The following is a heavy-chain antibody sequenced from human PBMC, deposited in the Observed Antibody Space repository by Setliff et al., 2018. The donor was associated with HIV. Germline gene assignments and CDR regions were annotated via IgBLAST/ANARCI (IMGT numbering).Heavy chain of an antibody. CDR1: GYTFSTNA. Sequence: GASVKVSCKAFGYTFSTNAIHWVRQAPGQRLEWMGYINAGDDNTRCSEKFQGRVTITRDTSANTAYMELSSLRSEDTAVYYCARGSCSGCYLSDYWGLGTLVTVSS. D-gene: IGHD6-19*01. CDR2: INAGDDNT. CDR3: ARGSCSGCYLSDY. J-gene: IGHJ4*02. V-gene: IGHV1-3*01.